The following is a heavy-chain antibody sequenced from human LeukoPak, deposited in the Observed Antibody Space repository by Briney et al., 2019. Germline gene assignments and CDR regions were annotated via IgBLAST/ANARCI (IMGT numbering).Heavy chain of an antibody. D-gene: IGHD5-12*01. CDR2: MNPNSGNT. Sequence: ASVKVSCKASGYTFTSYDINWVRQATGQGLEWMGWMNPNSGNTGYAQKFQGKVTVTRNTSISTAYMELSSLRSEDTAVYYCARASSGYDSGEDYFDYWGQGTLVTVSS. V-gene: IGHV1-8*01. CDR1: GYTFTSYD. J-gene: IGHJ4*02. CDR3: ARASSGYDSGEDYFDY.